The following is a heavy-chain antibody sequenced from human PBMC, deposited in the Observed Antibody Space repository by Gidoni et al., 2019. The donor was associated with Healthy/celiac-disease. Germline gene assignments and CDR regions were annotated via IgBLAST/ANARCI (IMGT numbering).Heavy chain of an antibody. CDR3: ARDSGIGELSLYPNYYYGIDV. V-gene: IGHV4-39*07. J-gene: IGHJ6*02. CDR1: GGSISSSSYY. D-gene: IGHD3-16*02. CDR2: IYYSGST. Sequence: QLQLQESGPGLAKPSETLSLTCTVSGGSISSSSYYWGWIRQPPGKGLEWIGSIYYSGSTYYNPSLKSRVTISVDTSKNQFSLKLSSVTAADTAVYYCARDSGIGELSLYPNYYYGIDVWGQGTTVTVSS.